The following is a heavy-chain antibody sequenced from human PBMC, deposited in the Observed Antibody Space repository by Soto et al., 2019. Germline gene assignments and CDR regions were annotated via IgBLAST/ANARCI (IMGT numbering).Heavy chain of an antibody. CDR1: GYNFISYA. CDR3: ARSGSYYFPLNGMDV. Sequence: QVQLVQSGAEEKKPGASVKVSCKSSGYNFISYAMHWVRQAPGQRLEWMGWINAVNGNTKYSQKFQGRVTITRDTSASTAYMELTSLRFEDTAVYYCARSGSYYFPLNGMDVWGQGTTVTVSS. J-gene: IGHJ6*02. V-gene: IGHV1-3*05. D-gene: IGHD1-26*01. CDR2: INAVNGNT.